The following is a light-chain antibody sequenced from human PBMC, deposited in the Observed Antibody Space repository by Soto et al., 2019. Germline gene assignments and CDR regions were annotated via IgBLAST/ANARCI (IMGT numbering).Light chain of an antibody. V-gene: IGKV1-5*01. CDR1: QSISSY. J-gene: IGKJ1*01. CDR2: GAS. Sequence: DIQMTQSPSSLSASVGDRVTITYRASQSISSYLNWYQQKPGKAPKLLIYGASSLESGVPSRFSGSGSGTEFTLTINSLQSGDFATYYCLQYNSNSRTFGQGTKVDIK. CDR3: LQYNSNSRT.